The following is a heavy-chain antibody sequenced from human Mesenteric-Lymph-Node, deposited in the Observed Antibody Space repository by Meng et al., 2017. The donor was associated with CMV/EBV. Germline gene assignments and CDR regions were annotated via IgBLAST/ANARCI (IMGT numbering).Heavy chain of an antibody. CDR3: ARVQSYSDY. Sequence: SETLSLTCTVSGGSISSYYWSWIRQPPGKGLEWIGYMYYSGSTNYNPSLKSRVTISVDTSKNQFSLKLSSVTAADTAVYYCARVQSYSDYWGQGTLVTVSS. V-gene: IGHV4-59*01. J-gene: IGHJ4*02. CDR2: MYYSGST. CDR1: GGSISSYY.